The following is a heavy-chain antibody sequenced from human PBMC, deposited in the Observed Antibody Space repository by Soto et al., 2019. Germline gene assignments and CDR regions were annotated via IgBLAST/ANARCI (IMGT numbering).Heavy chain of an antibody. J-gene: IGHJ6*03. CDR2: IYYSGST. V-gene: IGHV4-39*01. Sequence: SETLSLTCTVSGCSISSSSYYWGWIRQPPGKGLEWIGSIYYSGSTYYNPSLKSRVTISVDTSKNQFSLKLSSVTAADTAVYYCARGRLEDFWSGYSPGPYYYYMDVWGKGTTVTVSS. D-gene: IGHD3-3*01. CDR3: ARGRLEDFWSGYSPGPYYYYMDV. CDR1: GCSISSSSYY.